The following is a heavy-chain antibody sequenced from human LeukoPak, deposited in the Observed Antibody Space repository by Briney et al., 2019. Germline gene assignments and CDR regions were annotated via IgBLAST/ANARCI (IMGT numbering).Heavy chain of an antibody. Sequence: SETLSLTCAVYGGSFSGYYWSWIRQPPGKGLEWIGEINHSGSTNYNPSLKSRVTISVDTSKNQFSLKLSSVTAADTAVYYCAGGPGSFTLYYFDYWGQGTLVTVSS. J-gene: IGHJ4*02. D-gene: IGHD3-10*01. CDR1: GGSFSGYY. V-gene: IGHV4-34*01. CDR3: AGGPGSFTLYYFDY. CDR2: INHSGST.